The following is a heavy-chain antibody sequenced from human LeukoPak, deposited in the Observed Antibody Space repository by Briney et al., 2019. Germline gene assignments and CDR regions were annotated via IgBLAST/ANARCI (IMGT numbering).Heavy chain of an antibody. Sequence: SETLSLTCTVSGGSISSYYWSWIRQPPGKGLEWIGYIYYSGSTNYNPSLKSRVTISVDTSKNQFSLKLSSVTAADTAVYYCARDSGRQYYDSWGQGTLVTVSS. V-gene: IGHV4-59*01. J-gene: IGHJ4*02. CDR2: IYYSGST. CDR1: GGSISSYY. CDR3: ARDSGRQYYDS. D-gene: IGHD3-22*01.